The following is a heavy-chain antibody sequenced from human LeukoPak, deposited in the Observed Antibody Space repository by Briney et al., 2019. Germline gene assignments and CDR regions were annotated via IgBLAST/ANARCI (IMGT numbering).Heavy chain of an antibody. Sequence: GGSLRLSCAASGFTFSSHAMTWVRQAPGKGLEWVSGISGSDGSTYYADSVVGRFTISRDNSKSTLYLQMNSLRADDTAIYYCARDQYDFWSAYGFDYLGRGTLVTVSS. CDR1: GFTFSSHA. CDR3: ARDQYDFWSAYGFDY. V-gene: IGHV3-23*01. D-gene: IGHD3-3*01. CDR2: ISGSDGST. J-gene: IGHJ4*02.